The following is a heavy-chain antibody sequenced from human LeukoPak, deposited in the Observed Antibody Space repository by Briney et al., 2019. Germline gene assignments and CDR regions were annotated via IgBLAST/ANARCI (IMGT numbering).Heavy chain of an antibody. CDR3: AKGDYYDSSGYYPDY. Sequence: GGSLRLSCAASGFTFSSYAMSWVRQAPGKGLEWVSGISGSGGSTYYADSVKGRFTISRDNSKNSLYLQMNSLRTEDTALYYCAKGDYYDSSGYYPDYWGQGTLVTVSS. D-gene: IGHD3-22*01. CDR1: GFTFSSYA. CDR2: ISGSGGST. J-gene: IGHJ4*02. V-gene: IGHV3-23*01.